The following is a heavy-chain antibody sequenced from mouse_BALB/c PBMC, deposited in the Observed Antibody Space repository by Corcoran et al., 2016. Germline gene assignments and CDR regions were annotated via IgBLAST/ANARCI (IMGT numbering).Heavy chain of an antibody. V-gene: IGHV1S34*01. J-gene: IGHJ4*01. CDR2: ISCYNGAT. Sequence: LVKTGASVKISCKASGYSFTGYYMHWVKQSHGKSLEWIGYISCYNGATSYNQKFKGKATFTVDTYSSTAYMQFNSLTSEDSAVYYCARRGKDGYYAMDYWGQGTSVTVSS. CDR1: GYSFTGYY. D-gene: IGHD2-3*01. CDR3: ARRGKDGYYAMDY.